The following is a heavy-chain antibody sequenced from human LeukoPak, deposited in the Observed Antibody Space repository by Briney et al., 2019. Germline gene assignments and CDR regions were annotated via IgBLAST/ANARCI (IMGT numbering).Heavy chain of an antibody. Sequence: SETLSLTCAVYGGSFSGYYWSWIRQPPGKGLEWIGEINHSGSTYYSPSLKSRVTISVDRSKNQFSLKLNSVTAADTAVYYCARGYYDSISYYYWSAFDIWGHGTTVTVSS. V-gene: IGHV4-34*01. J-gene: IGHJ3*02. CDR3: ARGYYDSISYYYWSAFDI. CDR2: INHSGST. CDR1: GGSFSGYY. D-gene: IGHD3-22*01.